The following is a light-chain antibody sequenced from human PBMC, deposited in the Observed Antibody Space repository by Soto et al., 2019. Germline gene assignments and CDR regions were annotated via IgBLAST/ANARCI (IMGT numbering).Light chain of an antibody. CDR3: SSYTSSSTLGGV. V-gene: IGLV2-14*01. CDR2: DVS. J-gene: IGLJ1*01. CDR1: SSDVGGYNY. Sequence: QSALTQPASVSGSPGQSITISCTGTSSDVGGYNYVSWYQQHPGKAPKLMIYDVSNRPSGVSNRFSGSKSVNTASLTISGLQADDEADYYCSSYTSSSTLGGVFGTGTKLTVL.